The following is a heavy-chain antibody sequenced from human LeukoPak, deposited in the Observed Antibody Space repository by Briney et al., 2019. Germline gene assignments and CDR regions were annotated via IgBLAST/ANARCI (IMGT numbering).Heavy chain of an antibody. J-gene: IGHJ5*02. CDR3: ARAEVRYWNQGGKNWFDP. Sequence: ASVKVSCKASGYTFTDYYMHWVRQTPGQGLEWMGWVNPNSGDTNYAQKFQGGVTMTRDTSISTAYMELSRLRSDDTAVYYCARAEVRYWNQGGKNWFDPWGQGTLVTVSS. V-gene: IGHV1-2*02. D-gene: IGHD1-1*01. CDR1: GYTFTDYY. CDR2: VNPNSGDT.